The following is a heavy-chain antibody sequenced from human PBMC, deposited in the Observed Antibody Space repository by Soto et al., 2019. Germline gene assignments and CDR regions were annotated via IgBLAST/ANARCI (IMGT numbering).Heavy chain of an antibody. CDR1: GFTVSSNY. CDR2: IYSGGST. CDR3: ARDHRGNWSGYYTDHMV. Sequence: GGSLRLSCAASGFTVSSNYMSWVRQAPGKGLEWVSVIYSGGSTYYADSVKGRFTISRDNSKNTLYLQMNSLRAEDTAVYYCARDHRGNWSGYYTDHMVWCQGTLVTVSS. V-gene: IGHV3-53*01. J-gene: IGHJ4*02. D-gene: IGHD3-3*01.